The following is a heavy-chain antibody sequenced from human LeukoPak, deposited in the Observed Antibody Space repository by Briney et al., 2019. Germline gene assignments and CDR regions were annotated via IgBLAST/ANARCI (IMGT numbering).Heavy chain of an antibody. CDR1: GYSFTSYW. D-gene: IGHD3-22*01. V-gene: IGHV5-51*01. Sequence: GESLKISCKGSGYSFTSYWIGWVRQMPGKGLEWMGIIYPGDSDTRYSPSFQGQVTISADKSISTAYLQWSSLKASDTAMYYCARRGYYYDSSGYLYYFDCWGQGTLVTVSS. J-gene: IGHJ4*02. CDR3: ARRGYYYDSSGYLYYFDC. CDR2: IYPGDSDT.